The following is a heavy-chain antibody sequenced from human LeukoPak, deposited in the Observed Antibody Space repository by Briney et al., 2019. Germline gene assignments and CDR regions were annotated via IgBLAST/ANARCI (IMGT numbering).Heavy chain of an antibody. CDR2: INHSGST. Sequence: SETLSLTCAVYGGSFSGYYWNWIRQPPGKGLEWIGEINHSGSTNYNPSLKSRVTISVDTSKNQFSLKLSSVTAADTAVYYCARALQYSLLTYYYYGMDVWGQGTTVTVSS. CDR1: GGSFSGYY. D-gene: IGHD4-11*01. J-gene: IGHJ6*02. CDR3: ARALQYSLLTYYYYGMDV. V-gene: IGHV4-34*01.